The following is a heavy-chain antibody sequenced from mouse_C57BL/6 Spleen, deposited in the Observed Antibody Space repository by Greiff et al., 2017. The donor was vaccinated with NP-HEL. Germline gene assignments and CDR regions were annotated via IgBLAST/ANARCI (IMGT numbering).Heavy chain of an antibody. CDR2: FYPGSGSI. J-gene: IGHJ4*01. CDR1: GYTFTGYT. CDR3: ARHEEATVVEDMDAMDY. Sequence: QVQLQQSGAELVKPGASVKLSCKASGYTFTGYTIHWVKQRSGQGLEWIGWFYPGSGSIKYNEKFKDKATLTADKSSSTVYMELSRLTSEDSAVYFCARHEEATVVEDMDAMDYWGQGTSVTVSS. D-gene: IGHD1-1*01. V-gene: IGHV1-62-2*01.